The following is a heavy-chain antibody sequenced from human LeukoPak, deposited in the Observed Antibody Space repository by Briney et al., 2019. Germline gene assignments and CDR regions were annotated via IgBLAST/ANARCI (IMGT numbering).Heavy chain of an antibody. Sequence: GGSLRLSCAASGFSVSDYSISWIRQSPGKGPEWISYVMSGRGSTNYADSVKGRFTISRDNAKNSVALQLDGLRADDTVVYFCARERRGSYYAFESWGQGTLVTVSS. CDR1: GFSVSDYS. CDR2: VMSGRGST. D-gene: IGHD3-16*01. V-gene: IGHV3-11*05. J-gene: IGHJ4*02. CDR3: ARERRGSYYAFES.